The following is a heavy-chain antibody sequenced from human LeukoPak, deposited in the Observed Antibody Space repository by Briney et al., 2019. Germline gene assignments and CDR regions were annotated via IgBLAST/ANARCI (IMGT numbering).Heavy chain of an antibody. J-gene: IGHJ4*02. V-gene: IGHV1-2*02. Sequence: GASVKVSCKASGYTFTGYYMHWVRQAPGQGLEWMGWINPNSGGTKYAQKFQGRVTMTRDTSISTAYMELSRLRSDDTAVYHCARTGYSSSYRFTGDYWGQGTLVTVSS. CDR1: GYTFTGYY. CDR2: INPNSGGT. CDR3: ARTGYSSSYRFTGDY. D-gene: IGHD6-13*01.